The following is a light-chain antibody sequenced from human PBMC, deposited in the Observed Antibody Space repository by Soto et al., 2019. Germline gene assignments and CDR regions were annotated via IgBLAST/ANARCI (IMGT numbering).Light chain of an antibody. J-gene: IGLJ1*01. CDR2: DVS. CDR3: SSFTTSSTLV. V-gene: IGLV2-14*01. Sequence: QSVLTQPASVSGSPGQPITISCTGTSSDVGSFDSVAWYQHNPGKAPKLMIYDVSNRPSGVSSRFSGSKSGNTASLSISGLHTEDEANYYCSSFTTSSTLVFGTGTKVTVL. CDR1: SSDVGSFDS.